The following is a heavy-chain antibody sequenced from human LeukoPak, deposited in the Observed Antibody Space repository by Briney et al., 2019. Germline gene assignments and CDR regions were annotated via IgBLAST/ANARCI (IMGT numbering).Heavy chain of an antibody. Sequence: ASVKVSCKASGYTFTSYDINWVRQATGQGREWMGWMNPNSGNTGYAQKFQGRVTMTRNTSISTAYMELSSLRSEDTAVYYCARGGDCSGGSCYLIDYWGQGTLVTVSS. J-gene: IGHJ4*02. V-gene: IGHV1-8*01. CDR1: GYTFTSYD. CDR3: ARGGDCSGGSCYLIDY. D-gene: IGHD2-15*01. CDR2: MNPNSGNT.